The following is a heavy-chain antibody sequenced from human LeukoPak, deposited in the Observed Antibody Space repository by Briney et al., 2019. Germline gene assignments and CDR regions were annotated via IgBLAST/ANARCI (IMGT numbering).Heavy chain of an antibody. Sequence: GGSLRLSCAASGFTSSYYSMNWVRQAPGRGLEWVSCISSSSSLIFYSDSVRGRFTISRDNAKNLLYLHMNSLRVEDTAVYYCAKVDRGDYSSSPVPYYNYYMNVWGKGTTVTVSS. CDR3: AKVDRGDYSSSPVPYYNYYMNV. CDR2: ISSSSSLI. CDR1: GFTSSYYS. J-gene: IGHJ6*03. D-gene: IGHD6-13*01. V-gene: IGHV3-21*01.